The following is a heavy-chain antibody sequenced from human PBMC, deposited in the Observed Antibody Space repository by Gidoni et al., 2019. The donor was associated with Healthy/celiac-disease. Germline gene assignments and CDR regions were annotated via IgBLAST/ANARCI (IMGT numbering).Heavy chain of an antibody. Sequence: STYYNPSLKSRVTISVDTSKNQFSLKLSSVTAADTAVYYCARRTEQWLVQQSTGYDDIWGQGTMVTVSS. V-gene: IGHV4-39*01. CDR3: ARRTEQWLVQQSTGYDDI. D-gene: IGHD6-19*01. J-gene: IGHJ3*02. CDR2: ST.